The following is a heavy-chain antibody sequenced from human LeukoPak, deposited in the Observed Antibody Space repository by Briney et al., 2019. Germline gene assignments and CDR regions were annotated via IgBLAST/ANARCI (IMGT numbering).Heavy chain of an antibody. CDR2: IYHSGST. D-gene: IGHD3-10*01. V-gene: IGHV4-38-2*02. J-gene: IGHJ6*03. Sequence: SETLSLTCTVSGYSISSGYYWGWIRQPPGKGLEWIGNIYHSGSTYYNPSLKSRVTISVDTSKNQFSLKVSSVTAADTAVYYCTKGSGSYYYYVDVWGKGTTVTLS. CDR3: TKGSGSYYYYVDV. CDR1: GYSISSGYY.